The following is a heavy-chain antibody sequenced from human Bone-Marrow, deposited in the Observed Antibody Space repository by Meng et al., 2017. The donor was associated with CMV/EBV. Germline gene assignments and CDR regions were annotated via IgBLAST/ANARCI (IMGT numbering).Heavy chain of an antibody. V-gene: IGHV5-51*01. D-gene: IGHD2-2*01. CDR3: ARQRYCSSTSCPSAFDI. Sequence: GESLKISCKGSGYTFSTYWIAWVRQMPGKGLEWMGIVYPDDSDTKYSPSFQGQVTISADKSISTAYLQWSSLKASDTAMYYCARQRYCSSTSCPSAFDIWGQGTMVTVS. J-gene: IGHJ3*02. CDR1: GYTFSTYW. CDR2: VYPDDSDT.